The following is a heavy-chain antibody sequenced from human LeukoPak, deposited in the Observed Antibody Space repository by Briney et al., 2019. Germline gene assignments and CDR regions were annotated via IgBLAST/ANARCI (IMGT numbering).Heavy chain of an antibody. CDR2: INPNSGGT. Sequence: ASVKVSCKASGYTFTGYYMHWVRQAPGQGLEWMGWINPNSGGTNYAQKFQGRVTMTRDTSISTAYMDLSRLRSDDTAVYYCARGKHLWFPFDYWGQGTLVTVSS. D-gene: IGHD5-18*01. J-gene: IGHJ4*02. CDR3: ARGKHLWFPFDY. V-gene: IGHV1-2*02. CDR1: GYTFTGYY.